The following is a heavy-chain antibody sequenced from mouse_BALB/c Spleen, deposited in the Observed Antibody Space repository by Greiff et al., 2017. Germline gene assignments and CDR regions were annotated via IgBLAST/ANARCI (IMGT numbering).Heavy chain of an antibody. D-gene: IGHD1-1*01. Sequence: EVKVVESGGGLVKPGGSLKLSCAASGFTFSSYAMSWVRQTPEKRLEWVATISSGGSYTYYPDSVKGRFTISRDNAKNTLYLQMSSLRSEDTAMYYCARRETTVVEGFAYWGQGTLVTVSA. J-gene: IGHJ3*01. CDR3: ARRETTVVEGFAY. CDR2: ISSGGSYT. CDR1: GFTFSSYA. V-gene: IGHV5-9-3*01.